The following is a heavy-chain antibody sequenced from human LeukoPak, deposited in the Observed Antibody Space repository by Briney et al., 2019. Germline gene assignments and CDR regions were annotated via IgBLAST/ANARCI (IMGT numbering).Heavy chain of an antibody. Sequence: SETLSLTCTVSGGSISSYYWSWIRQPPGKGLEWIGYIYYSGSTNYNPSLKSRVTISVDTSKNQLSLKLSSVTAADTAVYYCARDSGGSYYPRPPFDYWGQGTLVTVSS. CDR3: ARDSGGSYYPRPPFDY. CDR1: GGSISSYY. J-gene: IGHJ4*02. D-gene: IGHD1-26*01. CDR2: IYYSGST. V-gene: IGHV4-59*01.